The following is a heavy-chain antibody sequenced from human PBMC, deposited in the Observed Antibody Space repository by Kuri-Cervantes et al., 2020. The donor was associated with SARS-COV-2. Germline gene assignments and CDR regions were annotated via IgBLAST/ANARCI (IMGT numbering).Heavy chain of an antibody. J-gene: IGHJ4*02. Sequence: GESLKISCAASGFMFSAHGMHWVRQAPGRGLEWVAVTSYDGRNKYVADSVRGRFSVSRDNSKNTVYLQMLGLRPEDTAVYFCARDRSLGMGTIDVVFDHWGQGTLVTVSS. CDR2: TSYDGRNK. CDR3: ARDRSLGMGTIDVVFDH. D-gene: IGHD5-24*01. V-gene: IGHV3-30*03. CDR1: GFMFSAHG.